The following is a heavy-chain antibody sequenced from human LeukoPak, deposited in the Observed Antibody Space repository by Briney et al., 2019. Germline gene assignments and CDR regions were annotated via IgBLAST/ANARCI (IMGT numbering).Heavy chain of an antibody. CDR1: GFTFSDYY. D-gene: IGHD1-26*01. CDR2: ISGSGGDI. J-gene: IGHJ4*02. Sequence: PGGSLRLSCAASGFTFSDYYMSWIRQAPGKGLEWLSYISGSGGDIHYADSVKGRFTISRDNAKNSLYLQMNSPRAEDTAMYYCARDIRAVGVTLYFDYWGQGILVTVSS. CDR3: ARDIRAVGVTLYFDY. V-gene: IGHV3-11*01.